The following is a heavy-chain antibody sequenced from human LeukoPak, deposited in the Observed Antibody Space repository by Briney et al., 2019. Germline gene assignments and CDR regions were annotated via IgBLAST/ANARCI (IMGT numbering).Heavy chain of an antibody. CDR3: ARRCPRARTSSWTFDV. Sequence: PSETLSLTCSVSGYSISNGYYWGWVRQPPGKGLEWIGFIYHSGSTHYNASLKSRLTIAVDKSKNQFSLKLSSVTAADTAVYYCARRCPRARTSSWTFDVWGQGKVVTVSS. D-gene: IGHD1-7*01. V-gene: IGHV4-38-2*01. CDR2: IYHSGST. CDR1: GYSISNGYY. J-gene: IGHJ3*01.